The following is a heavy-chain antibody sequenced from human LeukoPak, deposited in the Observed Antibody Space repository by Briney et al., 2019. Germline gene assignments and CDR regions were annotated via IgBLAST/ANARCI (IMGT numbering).Heavy chain of an antibody. D-gene: IGHD1-26*01. V-gene: IGHV4-34*01. CDR2: INHSGST. Sequence: KSSETLPLTCAVYGGSFSGYYWSWIRQPPGKGLEWIGEINHSGSTNYNPSLKSRVTISVDTSKNQFSLKLSSVTAADTAVYYCARGQWELPYYFDYWGQGTLVTVSS. CDR3: ARGQWELPYYFDY. J-gene: IGHJ4*02. CDR1: GGSFSGYY.